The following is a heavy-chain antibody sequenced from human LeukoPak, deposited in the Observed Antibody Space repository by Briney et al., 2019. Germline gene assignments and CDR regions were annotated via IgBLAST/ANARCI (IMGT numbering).Heavy chain of an antibody. CDR1: GFTFSSYS. CDR3: ASSLEISDQWLRLHYYGMDV. CDR2: ISSSNMYI. V-gene: IGHV3-21*01. D-gene: IGHD5-12*01. Sequence: GGSLRLSCAASGFTFSSYSMNWVRQAPGKGLEWVSSISSSNMYIYYADSVKGRFTISRDNAKNSLYLQMNSLRAEDTAVYYCASSLEISDQWLRLHYYGMDVWGQGTTVTVSS. J-gene: IGHJ6*02.